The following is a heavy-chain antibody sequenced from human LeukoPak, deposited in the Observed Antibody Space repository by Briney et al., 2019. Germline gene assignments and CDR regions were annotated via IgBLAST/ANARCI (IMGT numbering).Heavy chain of an antibody. CDR2: ISGSGGST. Sequence: AGGSLRLSCAASGFTFSSYGMSWVRQAPGKGLEWVSAISGSGGSTYYADSVKGRFTISRDNSKNTLYLQMNSLRAEDTAVYYCAKGFVDKGIAVAGTSPFDYWGQGTLVTVSS. D-gene: IGHD6-19*01. V-gene: IGHV3-23*01. J-gene: IGHJ4*02. CDR1: GFTFSSYG. CDR3: AKGFVDKGIAVAGTSPFDY.